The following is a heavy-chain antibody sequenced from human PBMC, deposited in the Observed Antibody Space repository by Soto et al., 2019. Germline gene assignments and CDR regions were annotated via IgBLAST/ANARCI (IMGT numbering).Heavy chain of an antibody. D-gene: IGHD2-15*01. CDR3: ARGYCSGGSCYRLMRFDP. CDR2: INHSGST. CDR1: GGSFSGYY. V-gene: IGHV4-34*01. Sequence: QVPLQQWGAGLLKPSETLSLTCAVYGGSFSGYYWSWIRQPPGKGLEWLGEINHSGSTNYNPSLKSRVTISVDTSKNQFSLKLSSVTAADTAVYYCARGYCSGGSCYRLMRFDPWGQGTLVTVSS. J-gene: IGHJ5*02.